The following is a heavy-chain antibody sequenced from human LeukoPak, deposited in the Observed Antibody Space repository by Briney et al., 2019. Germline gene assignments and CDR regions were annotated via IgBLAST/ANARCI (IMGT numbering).Heavy chain of an antibody. V-gene: IGHV3-23*01. Sequence: GGSLRLSCAASGFTFSSYAMSWVRQAPGKGLEWVSAISGSGGSTYYADSVKGRFTISRDNSKNTLYLQMNSLRVEDTAVYYCAKIIERGIAAAGNSDYWGQGTLVTVSS. D-gene: IGHD6-13*01. CDR3: AKIIERGIAAAGNSDY. CDR2: ISGSGGST. CDR1: GFTFSSYA. J-gene: IGHJ4*02.